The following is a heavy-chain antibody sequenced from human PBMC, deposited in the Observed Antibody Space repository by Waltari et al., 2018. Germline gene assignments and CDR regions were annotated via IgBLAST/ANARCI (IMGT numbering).Heavy chain of an antibody. CDR3: ATLPNYGSGTYAGY. CDR2: IYYTGST. J-gene: IGHJ4*02. V-gene: IGHV4-38-2*01. Sequence: QEQLQESGPGLVKPSETLSLTCAVSGYSISSLHYWGWIRQPPGKGLEWIGSIYYTGSTFYNPSLKSRVSMSVDTSNNQFSLKLSSVTAADTAVYFCATLPNYGSGTYAGYWGQGILVIVSS. CDR1: GYSISSLHY. D-gene: IGHD3-10*01.